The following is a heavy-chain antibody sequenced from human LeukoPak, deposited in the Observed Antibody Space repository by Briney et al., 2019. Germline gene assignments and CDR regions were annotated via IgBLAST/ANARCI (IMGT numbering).Heavy chain of an antibody. CDR3: ARVPLP. J-gene: IGHJ4*02. CDR1: GYSISSGYY. V-gene: IGHV4-38-2*02. Sequence: SETLSLTCTVSGYSISSGYYWGWIRQPPGKGLEWIGSIYHSGSTYYNPSLKSRVTISVDTSKNQFSLKLSSVTAADTAVYYCARVPLPWGQGTLVTVSS. CDR2: IYHSGST.